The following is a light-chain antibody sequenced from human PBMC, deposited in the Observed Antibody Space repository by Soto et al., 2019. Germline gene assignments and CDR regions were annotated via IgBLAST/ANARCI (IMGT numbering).Light chain of an antibody. J-gene: IGKJ5*01. CDR3: QQSYSTLPIT. Sequence: DIQMTQSPSSLSASVGDRVTITCRASQSISSYLNWYQQKPGKAPKLLIYAASSLQSGVPSRFSGSGSGTDFTLTISSLQPEDFATYYCQQSYSTLPITFGQGTRLEFK. CDR2: AAS. CDR1: QSISSY. V-gene: IGKV1-39*01.